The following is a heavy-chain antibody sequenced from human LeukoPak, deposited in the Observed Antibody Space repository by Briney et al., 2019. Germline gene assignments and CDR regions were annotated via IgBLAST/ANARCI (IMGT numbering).Heavy chain of an antibody. V-gene: IGHV4-59*01. CDR2: FYNSGRS. J-gene: IGHJ4*02. Sequence: PSETLSLTCTVSDDSISDYYRGWIRQPPGKGLEWIGYFYNSGRSTYNPSLKSRVTISADTSKNHFSLKLNSVTTADTAVYYCARQLAGLAPPGFIDSWGQGTLVTVSS. CDR1: DDSISDYY. CDR3: ARQLAGLAPPGFIDS. D-gene: IGHD3-3*02.